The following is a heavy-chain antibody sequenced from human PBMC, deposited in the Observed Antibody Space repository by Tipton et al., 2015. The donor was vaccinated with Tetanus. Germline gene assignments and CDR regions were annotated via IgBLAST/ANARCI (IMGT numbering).Heavy chain of an antibody. D-gene: IGHD4-17*01. Sequence: SLRLSCAASGFNFRTYAMHWVRQSPGKGLEWVAFLWYDGSNKHYGDSVKGRFTISRDNSKNTLFLQMNSLRAEDTAVYYCARETSLTTSYWGQGTLVTVSS. V-gene: IGHV3-33*01. J-gene: IGHJ1*01. CDR1: GFNFRTYA. CDR3: ARETSLTTSY. CDR2: LWYDGSNK.